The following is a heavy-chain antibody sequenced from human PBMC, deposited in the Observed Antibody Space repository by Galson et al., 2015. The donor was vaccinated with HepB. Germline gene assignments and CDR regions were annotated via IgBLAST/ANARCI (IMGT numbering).Heavy chain of an antibody. J-gene: IGHJ6*02. CDR3: AREAPAASPYYYYYGMDV. CDR1: GFTFSSYG. D-gene: IGHD2-2*01. Sequence: SLRLSCAASGFTFSSYGMHWVRQAPGKGLEWVAVISYDGSNKYYADSVKGRFTISRDNSKNTLYLQMNSLRVEDTAVYYCAREAPAASPYYYYYGMDVWGQGTTVTVSS. CDR2: ISYDGSNK. V-gene: IGHV3-30*03.